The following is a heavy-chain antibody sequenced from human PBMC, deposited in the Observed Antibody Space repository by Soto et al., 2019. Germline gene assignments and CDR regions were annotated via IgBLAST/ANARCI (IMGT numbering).Heavy chain of an antibody. J-gene: IGHJ5*02. D-gene: IGHD2-21*01. CDR3: ATYPRPYNWIDN. CDR2: IDPMFDTS. V-gene: IGHV1-69*01. CDR1: RGARTSYP. Sequence: QVRLEQSGPEVKKPGSSVRVSCQASRGARTSYPIHWVRQAPGQGLEWMGVIDPMFDTSNLADSFKARLTLTADVSTKTATMDLTGLRSDDTAVYFCATYPRPYNWIDNWGQGTLLTVSS.